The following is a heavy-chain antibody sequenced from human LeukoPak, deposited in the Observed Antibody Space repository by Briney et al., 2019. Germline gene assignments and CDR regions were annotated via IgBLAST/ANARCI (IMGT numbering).Heavy chain of an antibody. CDR3: ARAVPAAIKRYFDY. Sequence: NPSETLSLTCTVSGGSISSSSYYWGWIRQPPGKGLEWIVSIYYSGSTYYNPSLKSRVTISVDTSKNQFSLKLSSVTAADTAVYYCARAVPAAIKRYFDYWGQGTLVTVSS. D-gene: IGHD2-2*02. V-gene: IGHV4-39*01. J-gene: IGHJ4*02. CDR1: GGSISSSSYY. CDR2: IYYSGST.